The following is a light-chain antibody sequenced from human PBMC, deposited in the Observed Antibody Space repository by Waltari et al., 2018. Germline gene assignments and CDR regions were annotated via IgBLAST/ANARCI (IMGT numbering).Light chain of an antibody. CDR2: GTS. J-gene: IGKJ1*01. CDR3: HRYGGSSPGGT. CDR1: QSVSSTY. V-gene: IGKV3-20*01. Sequence: EIVLTQSPGTLSLSPGERATLSCRASQSVSSTYLAWYQRKPVQAPRLLCFGTSIRDTGIPVRFSGSGSGTDFTLTSNRLDPEDCAGYYCHRYGGSSPGGTFGQGTKVEIK.